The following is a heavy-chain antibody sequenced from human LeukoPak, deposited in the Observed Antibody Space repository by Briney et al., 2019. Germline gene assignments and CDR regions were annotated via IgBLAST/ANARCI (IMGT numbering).Heavy chain of an antibody. J-gene: IGHJ3*01. D-gene: IGHD3-16*02. V-gene: IGHV4-38-2*01. Sequence: SETLSLTCVVSDFSISSGFYWGWIRQPPGKGLEWIGSIHHSESTYYNPSLTSRVTVSVDTSKDQFSLKLTSVTAADSAVYYCARQLEYAWGSYRYRAFDLWGHGTMVTVSP. CDR3: ARQLEYAWGSYRYRAFDL. CDR1: DFSISSGFY. CDR2: IHHSEST.